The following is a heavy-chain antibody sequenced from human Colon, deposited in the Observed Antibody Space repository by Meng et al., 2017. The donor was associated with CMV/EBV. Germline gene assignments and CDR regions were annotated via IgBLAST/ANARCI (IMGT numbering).Heavy chain of an antibody. CDR3: ARGQGYCTSANCLKYYFDF. D-gene: IGHD2-2*01. CDR2: VFHSGT. CDR1: GDSFNAYY. Sequence: GPLRLPCTVSGDSFNAYYWSWIRQSPGKGLEWIGYVFHSGTNYNPSLKSRVTMSTDASRNQFSLRLNSVTAANTAVYYCARGQGYCTSANCLKYYFDFWGQGALVTVSS. V-gene: IGHV4-59*01. J-gene: IGHJ4*02.